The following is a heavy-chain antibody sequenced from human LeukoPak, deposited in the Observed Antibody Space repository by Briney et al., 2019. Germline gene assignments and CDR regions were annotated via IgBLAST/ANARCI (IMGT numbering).Heavy chain of an antibody. J-gene: IGHJ4*02. D-gene: IGHD2-15*01. CDR2: YRSTSSVM. CDR1: GFTFSTYS. Sequence: PGGPLRLSCAASGFTFSTYSMNWVRQAPGKGLEWVSYYRSTSSVMYYADSVKGRFTISRDNAKNSLFLQMSGLKAEDTAVYYCARNGALGSCSGGSCPYDYWGQGTLVTASS. CDR3: ARNGALGSCSGGSCPYDY. V-gene: IGHV3-48*01.